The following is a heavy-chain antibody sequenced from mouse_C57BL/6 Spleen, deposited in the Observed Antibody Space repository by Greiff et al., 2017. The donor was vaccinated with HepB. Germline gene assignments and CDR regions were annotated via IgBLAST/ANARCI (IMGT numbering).Heavy chain of an antibody. V-gene: IGHV1-82*01. Sequence: QVQLQQSGPELVKPGASVKISCKASGYAFSSSWMNWVKQRPGKGLEWIGRIYPGDGDTNYNGKFKGKATLTADKSSSTAYMQLSSLTSEDSAVYFCARWGRARDYWGQGTSVTVSS. J-gene: IGHJ4*01. CDR1: GYAFSSSW. CDR3: ARWGRARDY. CDR2: IYPGDGDT.